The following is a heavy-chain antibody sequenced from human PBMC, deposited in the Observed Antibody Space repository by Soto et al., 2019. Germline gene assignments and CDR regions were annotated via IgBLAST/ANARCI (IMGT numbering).Heavy chain of an antibody. CDR3: WAARLTGIRWVYP. V-gene: IGHV4-31*01. CDR1: GGSSSSGGYY. Sequence: QVQLQESGPGLVKPSQTLSLTCTVSGGSSSSGGYYWSWIRQHPGTGMEGSGYIYYSGSTYSNPSLECPVTISVDASKSQFSPKLSSVTAADTAVYYGWAARLTGIRWVYPCGQGTLVTVSS. J-gene: IGHJ5*02. D-gene: IGHD1-20*01. CDR2: IYYSGST.